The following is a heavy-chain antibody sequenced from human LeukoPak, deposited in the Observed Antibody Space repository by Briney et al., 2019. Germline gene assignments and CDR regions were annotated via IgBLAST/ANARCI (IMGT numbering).Heavy chain of an antibody. J-gene: IGHJ4*02. CDR1: GFTFSSYA. Sequence: GGSLRLSCAASGFTFSSYAMSWVRQAPGKGLEWVSAISGSGGSTYYADSVKGRFTISRDNSKNTLYLQINSLRAEDTAVYYCAKGIYDSSGYYSDYWGQGTLATVSS. CDR2: ISGSGGST. CDR3: AKGIYDSSGYYSDY. D-gene: IGHD3-22*01. V-gene: IGHV3-23*01.